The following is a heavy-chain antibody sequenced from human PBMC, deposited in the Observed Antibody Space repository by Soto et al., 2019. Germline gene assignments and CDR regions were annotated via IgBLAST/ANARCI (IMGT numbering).Heavy chain of an antibody. J-gene: IGHJ3*02. V-gene: IGHV3-48*03. CDR2: ISSRRSKI. Sequence: QGXESLRPSCAASGFTFRRHELARVPQASGKELEWVSYISSRRSKIYYAASLKGQYTNSGDNAKNSLYLQMKSLRVEDTSVYYCGRYSSSWYLAFNIYGRVTMFTDSS. D-gene: IGHD6-13*01. CDR1: GFTFRRHE. CDR3: GRYSSSWYLAFNI.